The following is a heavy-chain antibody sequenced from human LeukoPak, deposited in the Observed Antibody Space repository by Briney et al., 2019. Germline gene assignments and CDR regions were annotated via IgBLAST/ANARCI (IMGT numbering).Heavy chain of an antibody. CDR2: IFHSGST. CDR3: ARVRYFDSSGYYYDFDS. J-gene: IGHJ4*02. Sequence: SSETLSLTCTVSGGSISRYFWSWIRQPPGKGLEWIGSIFHSGSTNYNPSLKSRVTISPDTSTNQFSLRLTSVTAADTAVYYCARVRYFDSSGYYYDFDSWGQGTLVTVSS. V-gene: IGHV4-59*08. D-gene: IGHD3-22*01. CDR1: GGSISRYF.